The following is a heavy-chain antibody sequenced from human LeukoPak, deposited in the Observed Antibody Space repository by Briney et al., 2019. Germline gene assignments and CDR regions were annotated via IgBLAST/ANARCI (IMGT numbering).Heavy chain of an antibody. V-gene: IGHV4-34*01. D-gene: IGHD1-1*01. CDR1: GGSFSGYY. CDR3: ARVGGGEPDPGFTGIYY. CDR2: INHSGST. J-gene: IGHJ4*02. Sequence: PSETLSLTCAVYGGSFSGYYWSWLRQPPGKGLEWIGEINHSGSTNYNPPLKSRVTMSVDTSKNQFSLKLSSVTAADTAVYYCARVGGGEPDPGFTGIYYWGQGSLVTVSS.